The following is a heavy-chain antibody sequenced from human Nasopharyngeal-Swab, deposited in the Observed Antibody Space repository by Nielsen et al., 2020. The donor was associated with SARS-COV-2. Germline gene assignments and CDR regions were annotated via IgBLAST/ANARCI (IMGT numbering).Heavy chain of an antibody. D-gene: IGHD2-15*01. CDR1: GFTFSSYD. CDR2: IGTAGDT. J-gene: IGHJ6*02. V-gene: IGHV3-13*01. Sequence: GGSLRLSCAASGFTFSSYDMHWVRQATGKGLEWVSAIGTAGDTYYPGSVKGRFTISRENAKNSLYLQMNSLRAGDTAVYHCARERTDCSGGSCYSYGMYVWGQGTTVTVSS. CDR3: ARERTDCSGGSCYSYGMYV.